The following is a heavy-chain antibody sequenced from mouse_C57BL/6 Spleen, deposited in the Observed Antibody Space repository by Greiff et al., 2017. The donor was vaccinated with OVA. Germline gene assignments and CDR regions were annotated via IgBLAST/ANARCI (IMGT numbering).Heavy chain of an antibody. CDR2: INPSTGGT. V-gene: IGHV1-42*01. J-gene: IGHJ1*03. CDR3: AKFYYDYDGYWYFDV. Sequence: EVKLVESGPELVKPGASVKISCKASGYSFTGYYMNWVKQSPEKSLEWIGEINPSTGGTTYNQKFKAKATLTVDKSSSTAYMQLKSLTSEDSAVYYCAKFYYDYDGYWYFDVWGTGTTVTVSS. CDR1: GYSFTGYY. D-gene: IGHD2-4*01.